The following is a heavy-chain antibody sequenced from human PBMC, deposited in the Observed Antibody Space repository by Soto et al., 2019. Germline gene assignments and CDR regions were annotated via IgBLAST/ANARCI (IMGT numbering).Heavy chain of an antibody. Sequence: EVQLVESGGGLVQPGRSLRLSCAASGFTFDDYAMHWVRQAPGKGLEWVSGISWNSGSIAYADSVKGRFTISRDNTKNSLYLQMNSLRAEDTAVYYCAKRSYDFWSGYPLYWGQGTLVTVSS. CDR3: AKRSYDFWSGYPLY. CDR1: GFTFDDYA. CDR2: ISWNSGSI. J-gene: IGHJ4*02. V-gene: IGHV3-9*01. D-gene: IGHD3-3*01.